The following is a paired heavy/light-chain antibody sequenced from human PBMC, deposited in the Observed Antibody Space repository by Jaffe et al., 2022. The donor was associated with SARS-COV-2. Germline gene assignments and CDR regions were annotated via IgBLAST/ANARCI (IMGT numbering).Light chain of an antibody. CDR2: AAF. Sequence: DIQMTQSPSSLSASVGDRVTITCRASQGIGNDLGWYQQKPGKAPKRLIYAAFSLQSGVPSRFSGSVSGTEFTLTISSLQPEDFATYYCLQYNIYPFTFGQGTKLEIK. J-gene: IGKJ2*01. CDR3: LQYNIYPFT. V-gene: IGKV1-17*01. CDR1: QGIGND.
Heavy chain of an antibody. CDR2: INHGGST. Sequence: QVQLQQWGAGLLKPSETVSLTCTVYGESVSGYYWTWVRQPPGKGLEWIGEINHGGSTNYNPSLKSRVTISIDKSNNQFSLNLRSVTAADTAVYYCARDHCSGGSCYNYWGQGTLVTVSS. CDR3: ARDHCSGGSCYNY. V-gene: IGHV4-34*01. D-gene: IGHD2-15*01. CDR1: GESVSGYY. J-gene: IGHJ4*02.